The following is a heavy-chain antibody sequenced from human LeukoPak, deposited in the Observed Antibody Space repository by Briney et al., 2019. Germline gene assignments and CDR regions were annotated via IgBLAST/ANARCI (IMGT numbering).Heavy chain of an antibody. D-gene: IGHD4-11*01. J-gene: IGHJ4*02. Sequence: GESLKISCAASGFTFSSYAMSWVRQAPGKGLEWVSAISGSGGSTYYADSVKGRFTISRDNSKNTLYLQMNSLRAEDTAVYYCARGAYSNYGSYFDYWGQGTLVTVSS. CDR3: ARGAYSNYGSYFDY. V-gene: IGHV3-23*01. CDR2: ISGSGGST. CDR1: GFTFSSYA.